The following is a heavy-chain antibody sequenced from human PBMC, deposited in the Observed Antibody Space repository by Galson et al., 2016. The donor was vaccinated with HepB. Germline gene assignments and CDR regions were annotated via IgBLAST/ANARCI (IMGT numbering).Heavy chain of an antibody. J-gene: IGHJ5*02. CDR1: GFTFSDYY. Sequence: SLRLSCAASGFTFSDYYMSWIRQALGKGLEWVSHIKSGGGGMIQHADFGKGRFTISRDNAKNSLYLQMNSLRAEDTAVYYCARAHGYSGWFDPWGQGTLVAVSS. V-gene: IGHV3-11*01. D-gene: IGHD5-18*01. CDR2: IKSGGGGMI. CDR3: ARAHGYSGWFDP.